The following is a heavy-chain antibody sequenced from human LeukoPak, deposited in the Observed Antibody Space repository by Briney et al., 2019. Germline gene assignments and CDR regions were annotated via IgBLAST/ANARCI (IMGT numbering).Heavy chain of an antibody. Sequence: GGSLRLSCAASGFTFSSYSMKWVRQAQGKGLEWGSYISSSSSNIYYAESVKGGFTISRDNDKNSLYLQMNRLRAEDTAVYYCARSPRSGYYYPNAFDIWGQGTMVTVSS. V-gene: IGHV3-48*01. CDR2: ISSSSSNI. D-gene: IGHD3-22*01. J-gene: IGHJ3*02. CDR1: GFTFSSYS. CDR3: ARSPRSGYYYPNAFDI.